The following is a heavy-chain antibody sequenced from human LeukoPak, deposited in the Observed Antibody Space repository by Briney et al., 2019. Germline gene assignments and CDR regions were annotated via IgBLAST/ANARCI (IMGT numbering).Heavy chain of an antibody. CDR2: IYYSGST. J-gene: IGHJ4*02. CDR1: GGSISSGDYY. CDR3: AGGVTTDYFDY. Sequence: PSQTLPLTCTVSGGSISSGDYYWSWIRQPPGKGLEWIGYIYYSGSTYYNPSLKSRVTISVDTSKNQFSLKLSSVTVADTAVYYCAGGVTTDYFDYWGQGTLVTVSS. D-gene: IGHD4-17*01. V-gene: IGHV4-30-4*08.